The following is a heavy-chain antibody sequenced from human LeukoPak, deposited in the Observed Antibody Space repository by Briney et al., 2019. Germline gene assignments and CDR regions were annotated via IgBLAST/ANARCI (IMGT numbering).Heavy chain of an antibody. CDR2: IKQDGSKT. V-gene: IGHV3-7*04. CDR1: GFTFSNYW. J-gene: IGHJ4*02. Sequence: GGSLRLSCAASGFTFSNYWMTWVRQAPGEGLEWVANIKQDGSKTNYVDSVKGRFTISRDNAKNSLYLQMNSLRAEDTAVYYCAGGTVTNDYWGQGTLVTVSS. D-gene: IGHD4-17*01. CDR3: AGGTVTNDY.